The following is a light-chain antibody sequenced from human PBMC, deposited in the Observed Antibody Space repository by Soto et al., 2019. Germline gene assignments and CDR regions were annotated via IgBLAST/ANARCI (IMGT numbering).Light chain of an antibody. Sequence: EIVLTQSPATLSLSPGERVTLSFRASQSVSTYLAWYQQKPGQAPRLLIYDASNRATGIPARFSGSGSGTDFTLTISSLEPEDFAVYYCQQRANWPPTFGQGTKLEIK. V-gene: IGKV3-11*01. CDR3: QQRANWPPT. J-gene: IGKJ2*01. CDR2: DAS. CDR1: QSVSTY.